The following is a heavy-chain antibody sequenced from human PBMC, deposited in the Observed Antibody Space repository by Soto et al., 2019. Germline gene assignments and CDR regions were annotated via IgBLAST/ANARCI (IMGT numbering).Heavy chain of an antibody. D-gene: IGHD2-15*01. J-gene: IGHJ4*02. V-gene: IGHV4-59*01. CDR1: GGSISIYY. Sequence: SETLSLTCTVSGGSISIYYWSWIRQPPGKGLEWIGNVYNSGSTNYNPSLKSRVTVSVDTSRHQFSLKLSSVTAADTAMYYCASLYCSGDSCYWDYWGQGTLVTVSS. CDR2: VYNSGST. CDR3: ASLYCSGDSCYWDY.